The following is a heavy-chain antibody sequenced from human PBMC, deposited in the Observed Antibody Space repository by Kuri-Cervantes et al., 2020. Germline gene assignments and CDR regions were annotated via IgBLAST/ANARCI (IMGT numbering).Heavy chain of an antibody. V-gene: IGHV4-30-2*03. J-gene: IGHJ3*02. Sequence: SQTLSLTCAVSGGSISSGGYYWSWIRQHPGKGLEWIGSIYYSGSTYYNPSLKSRVTISVDTSKNQFSLKLSSVTAADTAVYYCARRDAVTASDAFDIWGQGTMVTVSS. CDR3: ARRDAVTASDAFDI. CDR1: GGSISSGGYY. CDR2: IYYSGST. D-gene: IGHD2-21*02.